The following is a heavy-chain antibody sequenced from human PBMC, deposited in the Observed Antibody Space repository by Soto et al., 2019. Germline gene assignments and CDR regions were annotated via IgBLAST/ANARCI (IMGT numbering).Heavy chain of an antibody. D-gene: IGHD2-2*01. CDR3: ARGLGKYQLRDYYYMDV. Sequence: ASVKVSCKASGYTFTSYGISWVRQAPGQGLEWMGWISAYNGNTNYAQKLQGRVTMTTDTSKNQFSLKLSSVTAADTAVYYCARGLGKYQLRDYYYMDVWGKGTTVTVSS. CDR1: GYTFTSYG. CDR2: ISAYNGNT. J-gene: IGHJ6*03. V-gene: IGHV1-18*01.